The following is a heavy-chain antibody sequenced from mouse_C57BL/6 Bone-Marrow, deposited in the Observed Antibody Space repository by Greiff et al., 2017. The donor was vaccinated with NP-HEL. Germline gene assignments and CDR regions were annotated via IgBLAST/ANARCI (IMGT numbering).Heavy chain of an antibody. CDR1: GYTFTSYW. CDR3: ARWRLLLDY. CDR2: IYPRSGNT. D-gene: IGHD2-3*01. V-gene: IGHV1-81*01. Sequence: QVQLQQPGAELVKPGASVKLSCKASGYTFTSYWMQWVKQRTGQGLEWIGEIYPRSGNTYYNEKFKGKATLTADKSSSTAYMELRSLTSEDSAVYFCARWRLLLDYWGQGTTLTVSS. J-gene: IGHJ2*01.